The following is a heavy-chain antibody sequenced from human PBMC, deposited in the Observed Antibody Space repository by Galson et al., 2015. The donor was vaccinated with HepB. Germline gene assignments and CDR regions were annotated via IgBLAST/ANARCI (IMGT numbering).Heavy chain of an antibody. V-gene: IGHV3-7*01. CDR1: GFTFSSYW. CDR2: IKQDGSEK. Sequence: SLRLSCAASGFTFSSYWMSWVRQAPGKGLEWVANIKQDGSEKYYVDSVKGRFTISRDNAKNSLYLQMNSLRAEDTAVYYCARDGRYSSSWKFYWYFDLWGRGTLVTVSS. J-gene: IGHJ2*01. D-gene: IGHD6-13*01. CDR3: ARDGRYSSSWKFYWYFDL.